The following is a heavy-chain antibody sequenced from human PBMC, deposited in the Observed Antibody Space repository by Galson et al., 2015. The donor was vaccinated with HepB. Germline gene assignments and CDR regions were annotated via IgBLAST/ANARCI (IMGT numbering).Heavy chain of an antibody. D-gene: IGHD1-26*01. CDR2: IYWNDDK. V-gene: IGHV2-5*01. J-gene: IGHJ3*02. CDR3: AHSLDSGRGRGHAFDI. Sequence: PALVKPTQTLTLTCTFSGFSLSTSGVGVGWIRQPPGKALEWLALIYWNDDKRYSPSLKSRLTITKDTSKNQVVLTMTNMDPVDTATYYCAHSLDSGRGRGHAFDIWGQGTMVTVSS. CDR1: GFSLSTSGVG.